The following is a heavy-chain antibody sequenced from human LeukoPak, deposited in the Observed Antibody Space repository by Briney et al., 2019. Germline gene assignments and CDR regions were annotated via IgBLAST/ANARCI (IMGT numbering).Heavy chain of an antibody. Sequence: KPGGSLRLSCAASGFTFSNAWMSWVRQAPGKGLEWVGRIKSKTDGGTTDYAAPAKGRFTISRDDSKNTLYLQMNSLKTEDTAVYYCTTDVGYSSSWYNFDYWGQGTLVTVSS. D-gene: IGHD6-13*01. CDR1: GFTFSNAW. J-gene: IGHJ4*02. CDR3: TTDVGYSSSWYNFDY. V-gene: IGHV3-15*01. CDR2: IKSKTDGGTT.